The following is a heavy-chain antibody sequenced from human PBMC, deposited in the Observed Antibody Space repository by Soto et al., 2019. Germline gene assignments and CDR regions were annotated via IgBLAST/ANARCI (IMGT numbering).Heavy chain of an antibody. J-gene: IGHJ4*02. V-gene: IGHV1-8*01. Sequence: ASVKVSCKASGYTFTSYDINWVRQATGQGLEWMGWMSPNSGNTGYAKKFQGSVTMTRNTSINTAYMELSSLRSEDTAVYYCARARLYYEILTGYYFDYWGQGTLVTVS. CDR1: GYTFTSYD. D-gene: IGHD3-9*01. CDR2: MSPNSGNT. CDR3: ARARLYYEILTGYYFDY.